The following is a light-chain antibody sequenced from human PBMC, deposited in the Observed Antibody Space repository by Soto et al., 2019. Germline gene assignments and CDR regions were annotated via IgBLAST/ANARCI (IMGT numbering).Light chain of an antibody. V-gene: IGKV3-15*01. J-gene: IGKJ1*01. Sequence: EIVLTQSPATLSLSPGERATLSCRASQSVSSYLAWYQQKPGQAPRLLIYGASTRATGIPARFSGSGSGTEFTLTISSLQSEDFAVYYCQQYNNWRVTFGQGTKVEIK. CDR2: GAS. CDR3: QQYNNWRVT. CDR1: QSVSSY.